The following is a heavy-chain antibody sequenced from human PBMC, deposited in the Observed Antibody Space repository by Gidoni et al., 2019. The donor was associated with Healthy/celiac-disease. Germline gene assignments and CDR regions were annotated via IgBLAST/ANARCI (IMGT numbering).Heavy chain of an antibody. Sequence: QVQLVQSGAEVKKPGSSVKVSCKASGGTFSSYALSWVRQAPVQGLEWMGGIIPIFGTANYAQKFQGRVTITADESTSTAYMELSSLRSEDTAVYYCARANWGRDYYYGMDVWGQGTTVTVSS. CDR3: ARANWGRDYYYGMDV. D-gene: IGHD7-27*01. J-gene: IGHJ6*02. V-gene: IGHV1-69*01. CDR2: IIPIFGTA. CDR1: GGTFSSYA.